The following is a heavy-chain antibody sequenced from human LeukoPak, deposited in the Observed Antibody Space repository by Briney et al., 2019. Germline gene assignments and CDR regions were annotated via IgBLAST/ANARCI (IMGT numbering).Heavy chain of an antibody. V-gene: IGHV3-21*01. Sequence: GGSLRLSCVASGFTFSSYTMDWVSQAPGKGLEWLSAISRSSNYIYYADSVKGRFSVSRDNAKKSLFLQMNSLRVEDTATYYCAQDRPQHDVANSWHWGGIDPWGQGTLVIVSS. J-gene: IGHJ5*02. CDR2: ISRSSNYI. CDR3: AQDRPQHDVANSWHWGGIDP. D-gene: IGHD2/OR15-2a*01. CDR1: GFTFSSYT.